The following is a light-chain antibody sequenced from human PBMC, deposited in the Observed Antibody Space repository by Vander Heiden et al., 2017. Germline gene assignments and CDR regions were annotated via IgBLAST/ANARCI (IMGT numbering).Light chain of an antibody. CDR2: WAP. V-gene: IGKV4-1*01. J-gene: IGKJ1*01. CDR1: QSVLSNSNNKNY. Sequence: DIVKTQSPDSLDVSLGERDTNNCKSSQSVLSNSNNKNYLTWFQQKPGQPPKLLIYWAPTRESGVPDRFSGSGSGTDFTLTISSLQAENVAVYYCQQYYNIPRTFGQGTKVEIK. CDR3: QQYYNIPRT.